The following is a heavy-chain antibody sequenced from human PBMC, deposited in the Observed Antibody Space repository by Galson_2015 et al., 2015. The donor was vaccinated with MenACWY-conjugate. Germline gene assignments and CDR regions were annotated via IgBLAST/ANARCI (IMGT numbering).Heavy chain of an antibody. CDR2: ISGSGGST. V-gene: IGHV3-23*01. J-gene: IGHJ4*02. CDR3: AKRPPKYYYDSIGYYWCDY. CDR1: GFTFSSYA. D-gene: IGHD3-22*01. Sequence: SLRLSCAASGFTFSSYAMSWVRQAPGKGLEWVSAISGSGGSTYYADSVKGRFTISRDNSKNTLYLQMNSLRAEDTAVYYCAKRPPKYYYDSIGYYWCDYWGQGTLVTVSS.